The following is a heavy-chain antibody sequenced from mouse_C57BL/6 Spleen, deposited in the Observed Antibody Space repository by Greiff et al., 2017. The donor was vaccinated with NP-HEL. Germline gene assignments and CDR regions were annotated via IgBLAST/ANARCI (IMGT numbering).Heavy chain of an antibody. CDR1: GYTFTEYT. V-gene: IGHV1-62-2*01. Sequence: QVTLKVSGAELVKPGASVKLSCKASGYTFTEYTIHWVKQRSGQGLEWIGWFYPGSGSIKYNEKFKDKATLTADKSSSTVYMELSRLTSEDSAVYFCARHEGPYYDYDGGYAMDYWGQGTSVTVSS. CDR3: ARHEGPYYDYDGGYAMDY. CDR2: FYPGSGSI. J-gene: IGHJ4*01. D-gene: IGHD2-4*01.